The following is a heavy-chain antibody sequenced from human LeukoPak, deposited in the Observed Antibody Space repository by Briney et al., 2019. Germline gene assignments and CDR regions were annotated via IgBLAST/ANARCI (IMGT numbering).Heavy chain of an antibody. V-gene: IGHV3-7*01. Sequence: GGSLRLSCAASGFTFSSYWMTWVRQAPGQGLEWVANIKQDGSAKYYVDSVKGRFTISRDNAKNSLYLQMNSLRVEDTAVYYCTGDTGCSGGACYSFYDYWGQGTLVTVSS. D-gene: IGHD2-15*01. CDR2: IKQDGSAK. CDR1: GFTFSSYW. J-gene: IGHJ4*02. CDR3: TGDTGCSGGACYSFYDY.